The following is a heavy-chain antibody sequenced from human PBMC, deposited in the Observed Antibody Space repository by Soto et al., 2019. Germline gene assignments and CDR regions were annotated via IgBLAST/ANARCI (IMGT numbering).Heavy chain of an antibody. Sequence: DVQLVESGGGLVQPGGSLRLSCAAYRFTFSNYWMTWVRQAPGKGLEWVANIKEDGSEKSHVDSVKGRFTISRDNAKNSLYLQMNSLRAEDTAVYYCGRAAYSGDGLDVWGQGTTVTVS. V-gene: IGHV3-7*04. CDR1: RFTFSNYW. CDR2: IKEDGSEK. CDR3: GRAAYSGDGLDV. J-gene: IGHJ6*02. D-gene: IGHD5-18*01.